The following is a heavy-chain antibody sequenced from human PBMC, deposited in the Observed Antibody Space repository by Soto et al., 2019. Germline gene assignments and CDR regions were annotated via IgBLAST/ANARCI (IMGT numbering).Heavy chain of an antibody. V-gene: IGHV4-59*08. D-gene: IGHD6-19*01. CDR2: IFYSGST. CDR3: ARRYSGGFDY. CDR1: GGSISSYY. J-gene: IGHJ4*02. Sequence: QVQLQESGPGLVKPSETLSLTCTVSGGSISSYYWSWIRQPPGKGLEWIAYIFYSGSTNYNPSLKSRVTISVDTSKNQFSLKLSSVTAADTAVYYCARRYSGGFDYWGQGTLVTVSS.